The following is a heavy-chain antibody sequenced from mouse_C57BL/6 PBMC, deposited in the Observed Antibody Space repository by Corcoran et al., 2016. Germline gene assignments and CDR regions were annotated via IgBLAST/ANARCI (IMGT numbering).Heavy chain of an antibody. CDR2: INTYSGVP. CDR1: GYTFTTYG. J-gene: IGHJ4*01. D-gene: IGHD1-1*01. Sequence: QIQLVQSGPELKKPGETVKISCKASGYTFTTYGMSWVKQAPGKGLKWMGWINTYSGVPTYADDFKGRFAFSLETSASTAYLQINNLKNEDTATYFCARSPRYYYGIIYYAMDYWGQGTSVTVSS. V-gene: IGHV9-3*01. CDR3: ARSPRYYYGIIYYAMDY.